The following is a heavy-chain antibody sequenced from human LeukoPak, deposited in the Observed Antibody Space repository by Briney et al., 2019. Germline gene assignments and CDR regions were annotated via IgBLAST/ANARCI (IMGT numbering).Heavy chain of an antibody. CDR2: ISWNSGSI. V-gene: IGHV3-9*01. J-gene: IGHJ6*03. CDR3: AKDRRPTYYYYMDV. Sequence: SLRLSCAASGFTFDDYAMHWVRQAPGEGLEWVSGISWNSGSIGYADSVKGRFTISRDNAKNSLYLQMNSLRAEDTALYYCAKDRRPTYYYYMDVWGKGTTVTVSS. CDR1: GFTFDDYA.